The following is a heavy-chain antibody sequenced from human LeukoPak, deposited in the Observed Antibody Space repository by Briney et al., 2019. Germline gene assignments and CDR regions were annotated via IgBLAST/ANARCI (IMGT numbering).Heavy chain of an antibody. Sequence: SVKVSCKASGGTFSSYAISWVRQAPGQGLEWMGGIIPIFGTANYAQKFHGRGTITADESTSTAYMELSSLRSEDTAVYYCARDSSGSDVYYGMDVWGQGTTVTVSS. CDR2: IIPIFGTA. CDR1: GGTFSSYA. D-gene: IGHD6-6*01. CDR3: ARDSSGSDVYYGMDV. J-gene: IGHJ6*02. V-gene: IGHV1-69*01.